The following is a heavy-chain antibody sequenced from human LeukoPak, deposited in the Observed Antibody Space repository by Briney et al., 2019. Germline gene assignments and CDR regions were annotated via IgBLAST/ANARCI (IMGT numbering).Heavy chain of an antibody. CDR2: ISPQKGNT. CDR1: GYNFSIYG. D-gene: IGHD6-19*01. Sequence: ASLKVSCQATGYNFSIYGITWVRQAPGQGLEWQGWISPQKGNTYSARSLQGRVTLTTVTSTNTAYLDLRSLTSDDTALYYCARAGVHVAVAGTADLWGPGTLVTVSS. J-gene: IGHJ5*02. V-gene: IGHV1-18*01. CDR3: ARAGVHVAVAGTADL.